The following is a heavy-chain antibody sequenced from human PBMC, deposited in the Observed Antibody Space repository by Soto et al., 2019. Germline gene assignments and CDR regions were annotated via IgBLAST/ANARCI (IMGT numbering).Heavy chain of an antibody. Sequence: QVQLVESGGGVVQPGRSLRLSCAASGFTFSSYAMHWVRQAPGKGLEWVAVISYDGSKKYYADSVKGGFTISRDNPKNTLYLQMNSLRAEDTAVYYCAGAAGGGFDYWGQGTLVTVSS. V-gene: IGHV3-30-3*01. J-gene: IGHJ4*02. D-gene: IGHD3-10*01. CDR1: GFTFSSYA. CDR2: ISYDGSKK. CDR3: AGAAGGGFDY.